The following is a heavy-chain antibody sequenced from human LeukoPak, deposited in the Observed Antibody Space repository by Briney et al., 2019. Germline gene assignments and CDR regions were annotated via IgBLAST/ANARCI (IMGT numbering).Heavy chain of an antibody. J-gene: IGHJ4*02. CDR2: ISGSGGST. D-gene: IGHD3-3*01. V-gene: IGHV3-23*01. CDR1: GFTFSSYA. Sequence: GGSLRLSCAASGFTFSSYAMSWVRQAPGKGLEGVSAISGSGGSTYYAGSVKGRFIISRDNSKNTLYLQMNSLRAEDTAVYYCAKGLIRWSPPHFDYWGQGTLVSVSS. CDR3: AKGLIRWSPPHFDY.